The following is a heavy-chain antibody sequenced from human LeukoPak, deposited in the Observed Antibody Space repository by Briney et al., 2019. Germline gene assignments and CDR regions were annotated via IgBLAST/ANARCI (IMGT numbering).Heavy chain of an antibody. CDR1: GFTFRNYA. CDR2: ITSNSVNT. V-gene: IGHV3-23*01. J-gene: IGHJ6*02. D-gene: IGHD3-16*01. Sequence: PGGSLRLSCAASGFTFRNYAMSWVRQVPGKGLEWVSGITSNSVNTYYADSVKGRFSIFRDNSKNTLYLQMSSLRAEDTAVYFCARGGGLDVWGQGATVTVSS. CDR3: ARGGGLDV.